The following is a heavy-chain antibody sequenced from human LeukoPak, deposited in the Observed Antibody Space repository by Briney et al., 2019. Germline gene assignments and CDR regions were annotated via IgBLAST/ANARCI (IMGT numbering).Heavy chain of an antibody. CDR2: IYYNGNT. CDR3: ASLDY. Sequence: SETLSLTCTVSGGSFSSYYWSWIRQPPGKGLEWVGYIYYNGNTNYNPSLKRRVTMSVDTSRNQFSLKLTSVTAADTAVYYCASLDYWGQGTLVTVSS. CDR1: GGSFSSYY. V-gene: IGHV4-59*01. J-gene: IGHJ4*02.